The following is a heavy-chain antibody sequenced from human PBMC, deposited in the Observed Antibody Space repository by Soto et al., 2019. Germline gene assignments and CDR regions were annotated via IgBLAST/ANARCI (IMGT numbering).Heavy chain of an antibody. Sequence: QVQLVQSGAEVKKPGSSVKVSCKASGGTFGSYAISWVRQAPGQGLEWMGGIIPIPGTANCGQKFQGRVTIAADESKSTAYMELSSLRSEDTAVYYCARSQGSSTSLEIYYYYYYGMDVWGQGTTVTVSS. CDR1: GGTFGSYA. D-gene: IGHD2-2*01. CDR2: IIPIPGTA. CDR3: ARSQGSSTSLEIYYYYYYGMDV. V-gene: IGHV1-69*01. J-gene: IGHJ6*02.